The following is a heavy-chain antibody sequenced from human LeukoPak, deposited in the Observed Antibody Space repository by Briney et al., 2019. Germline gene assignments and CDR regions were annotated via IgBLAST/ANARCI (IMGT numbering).Heavy chain of an antibody. CDR3: ARLRGVYEPFDY. CDR2: IHPNSGST. J-gene: IGHJ4*02. D-gene: IGHD5/OR15-5a*01. Sequence: GASVKVSCKASGYTFTDYYMHWVRQAPGQGLEWMGWIHPNSGSTNYAQKFQGRATMTRDTSISTAYMELSSLRSDDTAVYYCARLRGVYEPFDYWGQGTLVTVSS. CDR1: GYTFTDYY. V-gene: IGHV1-2*02.